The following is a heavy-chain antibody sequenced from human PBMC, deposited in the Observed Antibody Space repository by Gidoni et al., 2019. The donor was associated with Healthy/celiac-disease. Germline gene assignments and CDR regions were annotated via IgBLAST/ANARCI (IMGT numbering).Heavy chain of an antibody. J-gene: IGHJ6*02. CDR2: IDWDDDK. Sequence: QVTLKESGPALVKPTQTLTLTCTFSGFSLSTSGMRVSWIRQPPGKSLEWLARIDWDDDKFYSTSLKTRLTISKDTAKNQVALTMTNMDPVDTATYYCARSEGFGMDVWGQGTTVTVSS. V-gene: IGHV2-70*04. CDR1: GFSLSTSGMR. CDR3: ARSEGFGMDV.